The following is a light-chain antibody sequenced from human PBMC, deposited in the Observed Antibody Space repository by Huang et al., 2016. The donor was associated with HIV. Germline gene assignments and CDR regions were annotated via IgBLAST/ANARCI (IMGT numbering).Light chain of an antibody. Sequence: EIVLTQSPDTLSLSPGERGALSCRASHNVTNDYLAWYQHNSGQAPRLLIYGSSGRATATPARFSGRGSGTDFALTIDTVKPEDFASYYCQQYSTSPWTFGPGTKLEIK. CDR2: GSS. J-gene: IGKJ3*01. V-gene: IGKV3-20*01. CDR1: HNVTNDY. CDR3: QQYSTSPWT.